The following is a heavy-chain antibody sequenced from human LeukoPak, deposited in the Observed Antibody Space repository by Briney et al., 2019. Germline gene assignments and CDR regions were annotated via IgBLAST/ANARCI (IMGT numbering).Heavy chain of an antibody. V-gene: IGHV1-69*13. CDR1: GYTFTGYY. Sequence: SVKVSCKASGYTFTGYYMHWVRQAPGQGLEWMGGIIPIFGTANYAQKFQGRVTITADESTSTAYMELSSLRSEDTAVYYCASSLTYYYDSSGYYPIDYWGQGTLVTVSS. CDR3: ASSLTYYYDSSGYYPIDY. CDR2: IIPIFGTA. J-gene: IGHJ4*02. D-gene: IGHD3-22*01.